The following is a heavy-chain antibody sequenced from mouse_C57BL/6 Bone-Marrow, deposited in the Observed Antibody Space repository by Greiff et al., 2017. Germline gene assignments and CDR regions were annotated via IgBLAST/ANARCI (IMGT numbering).Heavy chain of an antibody. CDR2: ISSGSSTI. V-gene: IGHV5-17*01. CDR1: GFTFSDYG. J-gene: IGHJ4*01. CDR3: ARPLFLYAMDY. Sequence: EVQLVESGGGLVKPGGSLKLSCAASGFTFSDYGMHWVRQAPEKGLEWVAYISSGSSTIYYADTVKGRFTISRDNAKNTLFLQMTTLRSEATAMYSCARPLFLYAMDYWGQGTSVTVSS. D-gene: IGHD1-1*01.